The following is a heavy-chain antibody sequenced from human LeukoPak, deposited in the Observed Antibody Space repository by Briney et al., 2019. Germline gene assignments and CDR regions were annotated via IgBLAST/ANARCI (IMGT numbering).Heavy chain of an antibody. CDR1: GGSISSHY. D-gene: IGHD6-6*01. V-gene: IGHV4-59*11. CDR2: IYYSGST. CDR3: ARGGYSSSSLDY. Sequence: SETLSLTCTVSGGSISSHYWSWIRQPPGNGLEWIGYIYYSGSTNYNPSLKSRVTISVDTSKNQFSLKLSSVTAADTAVYYCARGGYSSSSLDYWGQGTLVTVSS. J-gene: IGHJ4*02.